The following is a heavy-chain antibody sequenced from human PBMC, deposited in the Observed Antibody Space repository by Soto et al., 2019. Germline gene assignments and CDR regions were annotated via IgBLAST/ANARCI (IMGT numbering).Heavy chain of an antibody. CDR1: GFTVSSNY. D-gene: IGHD3-3*01. V-gene: IGHV3-66*01. J-gene: IGHJ4*02. CDR2: IYSGGST. CDR3: ARDPGGYYGDY. Sequence: PGGSLRLSCAASGFTVSSNYMSWVRQAPGKGLEWVSVIYSGGSTYYADSVKGRFSISRDTSKNTLYLQMNSLRAEDTAVYYCARDPGGYYGDYWGQGTLVTVSS.